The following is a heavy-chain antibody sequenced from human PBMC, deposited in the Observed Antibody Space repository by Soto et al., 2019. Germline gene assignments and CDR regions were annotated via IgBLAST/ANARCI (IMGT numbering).Heavy chain of an antibody. Sequence: PGGSLRLSCAASGFTFSSYAMHWVRQAPGKGLEWVAVISYDGSNKYYADSVKGRFTISRDNSKNTLYLQMNSLRAEDTAVYYCARDLYDESYYFDYWGQGTLVTVSS. CDR2: ISYDGSNK. D-gene: IGHD5-12*01. V-gene: IGHV3-30-3*01. CDR1: GFTFSSYA. CDR3: ARDLYDESYYFDY. J-gene: IGHJ4*02.